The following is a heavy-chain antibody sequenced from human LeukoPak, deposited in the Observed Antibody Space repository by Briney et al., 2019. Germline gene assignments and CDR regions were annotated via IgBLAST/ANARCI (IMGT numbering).Heavy chain of an antibody. CDR2: IYYSGST. Sequence: AEPLSLTCTVSGRPISSRSDYWGWIHQPIRGGLEWIGSIYYSGSTYYNPSLKSRVTISVSTSKTQFCLKVSSVTAAARAVYYCARYESGYATWGQGNLVTVSS. CDR3: ARYESGYAT. CDR1: GRPISSRSDY. J-gene: IGHJ4*02. D-gene: IGHD5-12*01. V-gene: IGHV4-39*01.